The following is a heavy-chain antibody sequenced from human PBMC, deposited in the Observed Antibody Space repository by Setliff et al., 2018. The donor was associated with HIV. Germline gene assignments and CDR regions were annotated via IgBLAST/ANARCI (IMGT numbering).Heavy chain of an antibody. Sequence: GASVKVSCKAPGNSFNGDFLNWVRQAPGQGLEWMGYIDPNTGDTNYAQKFQGRVTFSTDTSVSTAYVELERLSSDDTAIYYCVKADVLLCDFWGPGTLVTVSS. CDR3: VKADVLLCDF. J-gene: IGHJ4*02. D-gene: IGHD3-16*01. CDR1: GNSFNGDF. V-gene: IGHV1-2*02. CDR2: IDPNTGDT.